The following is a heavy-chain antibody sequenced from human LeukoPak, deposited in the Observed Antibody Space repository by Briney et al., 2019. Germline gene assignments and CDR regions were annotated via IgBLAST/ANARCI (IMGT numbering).Heavy chain of an antibody. CDR2: VNPNSGGT. Sequence: ASVRVSCKASGYTFTGYYIHWVRQAPGQGLEWMGWVNPNSGGTNYAQKFQGRVTMTRDTSISTAYMELSRLRSDDTAVYYCASRPSRFDLWGRGTLVTVSS. J-gene: IGHJ2*01. CDR3: ASRPSRFDL. V-gene: IGHV1-2*02. CDR1: GYTFTGYY.